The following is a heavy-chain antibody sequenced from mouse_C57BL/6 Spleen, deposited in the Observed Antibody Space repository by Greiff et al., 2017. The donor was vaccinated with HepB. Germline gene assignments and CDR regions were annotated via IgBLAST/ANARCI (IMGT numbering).Heavy chain of an antibody. D-gene: IGHD4-1*01. J-gene: IGHJ2*01. CDR2: IYPGDGDT. CDR1: GYAFSSSW. Sequence: QVQLQPSGPELVKPGASVKISCKASGYAFSSSWMNWVKQRPGKGLEWIGRIYPGDGDTNYNGKFKGKATLTADKSSSTAYMQLSSLTSEDSAVYFCARQTGYYFDYWGQGTTLTVSS. CDR3: ARQTGYYFDY. V-gene: IGHV1-82*01.